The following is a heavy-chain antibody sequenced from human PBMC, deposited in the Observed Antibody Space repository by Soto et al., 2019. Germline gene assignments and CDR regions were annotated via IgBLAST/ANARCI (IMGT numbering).Heavy chain of an antibody. CDR3: ARYIPGVRYYGMDV. CDR2: IGESGTPT. V-gene: IGHV3-23*01. D-gene: IGHD2-2*01. CDR1: GFSFSNYA. Sequence: PGGSLRLSCAASGFSFSNYAIHWVRQAPGKGLEWVSLIGESGTPTYYADSVKGRFTISRDNSGNTLFLEMYSLRAEDTAVYYCARYIPGVRYYGMDVWGQGTTVTVSS. J-gene: IGHJ6*02.